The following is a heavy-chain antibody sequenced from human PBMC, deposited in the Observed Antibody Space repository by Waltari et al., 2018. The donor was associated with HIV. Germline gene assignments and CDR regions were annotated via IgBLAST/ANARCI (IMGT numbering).Heavy chain of an antibody. D-gene: IGHD1-26*01. V-gene: IGHV3-66*01. CDR3: ATSPLGVWGNWFDP. CDR2: IYSGGST. J-gene: IGHJ5*02. CDR1: GFTVGSTY. Sequence: EVQLVESGGGLVQPGGSMRLSCAASGFTVGSTYMSWVRQAPGKGLEWVSVIYSGGSTYYADSVKGRFTISRDNSKNTLYLQMNSLRAEDTAVYYCATSPLGVWGNWFDPWGQGTLVTVSS.